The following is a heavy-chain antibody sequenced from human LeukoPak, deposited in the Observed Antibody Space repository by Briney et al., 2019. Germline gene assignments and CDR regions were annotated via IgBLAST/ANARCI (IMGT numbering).Heavy chain of an antibody. CDR2: IYSGGST. Sequence: PAVSLRLSCAASGFTVSSNYMSWVGQGPGKGLEWVSVIYSGGSTYYADSVKGRFTISRDNSKNTLYLQMNSLRAEDTAVYYCARGNSSSWYGEGADAFDIWGQGTMVTVSS. V-gene: IGHV3-53*01. CDR3: ARGNSSSWYGEGADAFDI. D-gene: IGHD6-13*01. J-gene: IGHJ3*02. CDR1: GFTVSSNY.